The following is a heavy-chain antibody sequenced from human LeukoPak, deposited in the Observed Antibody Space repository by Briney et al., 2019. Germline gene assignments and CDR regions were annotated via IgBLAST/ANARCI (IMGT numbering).Heavy chain of an antibody. CDR2: FDPEDGET. Sequence: ALVKVSCKVSGYTLTELSMHWVRQAPGKGLEWMGGFDPEDGETIYAQKFQGRVTMTEDTSTDTAYMELSSLRSEDTAVYYCATLSSGYYPDAFDIWGQGTMVTVSS. CDR3: ATLSSGYYPDAFDI. D-gene: IGHD3-22*01. J-gene: IGHJ3*02. CDR1: GYTLTELS. V-gene: IGHV1-24*01.